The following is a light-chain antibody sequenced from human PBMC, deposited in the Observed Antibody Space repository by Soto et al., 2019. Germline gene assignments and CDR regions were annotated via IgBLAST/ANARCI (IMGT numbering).Light chain of an antibody. Sequence: AIRMTQSPSSFSASTGDRVTITCRASQGISSYLAWYQQKPGKAPKLLIYAASTLQSGVPSRFSGSGSGTDFTLTISCLQSEGFATYYCQQYYSYPRTFGQGTKVEIK. J-gene: IGKJ1*01. CDR3: QQYYSYPRT. V-gene: IGKV1-8*01. CDR2: AAS. CDR1: QGISSY.